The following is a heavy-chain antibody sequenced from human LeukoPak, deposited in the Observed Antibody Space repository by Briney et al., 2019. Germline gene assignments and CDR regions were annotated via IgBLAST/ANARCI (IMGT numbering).Heavy chain of an antibody. CDR2: ISSSSSYI. D-gene: IGHD3-22*01. V-gene: IGHV3-21*01. CDR3: ARGGPDSSGFNDAFDI. CDR1: GFTFSTHT. Sequence: PVGSLRLSCAASGFTFSTHTMNWVRQAPGKGLEWVSAISSSSSYIYYADSVKGRFTISRDNAKRSMYLQMNSLRAEDTAVYYCARGGPDSSGFNDAFDIWGQGTMVTVSS. J-gene: IGHJ3*02.